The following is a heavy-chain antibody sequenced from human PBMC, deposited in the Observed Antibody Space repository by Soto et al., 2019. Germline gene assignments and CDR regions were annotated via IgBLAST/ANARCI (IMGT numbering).Heavy chain of an antibody. V-gene: IGHV2-5*02. J-gene: IGHJ1*01. Sequence: QITLKESGPTLVKPTQTLTLTCTFSGLSLSTSGVAVGWIRQPPGKALEWLALIYWDDDKRYSPSLKSRLTTTKDTSKNQVVLTMTNIDPVDTATYSCAHRLARGAPGLYFQHWGQGTPVTVSS. CDR1: GLSLSTSGVA. D-gene: IGHD3-9*01. CDR3: AHRLARGAPGLYFQH. CDR2: IYWDDDK.